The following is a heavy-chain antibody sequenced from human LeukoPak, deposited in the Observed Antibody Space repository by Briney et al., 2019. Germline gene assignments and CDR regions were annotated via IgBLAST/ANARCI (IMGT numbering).Heavy chain of an antibody. J-gene: IGHJ4*02. CDR2: IYPGDSAT. CDR3: ARRYSDSWYVFDY. Sequence: GESLKISCEGSGYSFTSYWIGWERQMPGKGLEWMGIIYPGDSATRNSPSFQGQVTISADKSISTAYLQWSSLKASDTAMYYCARRYSDSWYVFDYWGQGTLVIVSS. D-gene: IGHD6-13*01. CDR1: GYSFTSYW. V-gene: IGHV5-51*01.